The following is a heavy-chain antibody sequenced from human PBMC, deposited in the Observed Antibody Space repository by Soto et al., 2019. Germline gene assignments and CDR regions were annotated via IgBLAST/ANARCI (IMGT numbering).Heavy chain of an antibody. CDR1: GGSISSYY. D-gene: IGHD2-15*01. J-gene: IGHJ4*01. V-gene: IGHV4-59*01. Sequence: SETLSLTCTVSGGSISSYYCSWIWQPPGKGLEWIGHIYYSGSTNYNPSLKSRVTISVDTSKNQFSLKLSSVTAADTAMYYCARAGAATLSDYWGQGTLVTVSS. CDR3: ARAGAATLSDY. CDR2: IYYSGST.